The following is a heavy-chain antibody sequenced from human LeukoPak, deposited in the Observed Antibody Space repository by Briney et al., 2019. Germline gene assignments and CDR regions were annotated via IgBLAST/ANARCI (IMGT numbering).Heavy chain of an antibody. V-gene: IGHV3-66*01. CDR2: IYSGGST. Sequence: PGGSLRLSCAASGFTVSSNYMSWVRQAPGKGLEWVSVIYSGGSTYYADSVKGRFTISRDNSKNTLYLQMNSLRAEDTAVYYCARAAATWLLKATFDIWGQGTMVTVSS. J-gene: IGHJ3*02. CDR3: ARAAATWLLKATFDI. CDR1: GFTVSSNY. D-gene: IGHD6-25*01.